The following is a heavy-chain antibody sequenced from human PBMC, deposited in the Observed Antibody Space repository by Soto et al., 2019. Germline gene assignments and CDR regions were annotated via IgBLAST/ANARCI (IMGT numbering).Heavy chain of an antibody. D-gene: IGHD3-3*01. J-gene: IGHJ6*02. Sequence: QVQLVESGGGVVQPGRSLRLSCAASGFTFSSYAMHWVRQAPGKGLECVAVISYDGSNKYYADSVKGRFTISRDNAKNTLYLQMNSLRDEDTAVYYCARDEIRFSWAYGMDVWGQGTTVTVSS. CDR2: ISYDGSNK. V-gene: IGHV3-30-3*01. CDR3: ARDEIRFSWAYGMDV. CDR1: GFTFSSYA.